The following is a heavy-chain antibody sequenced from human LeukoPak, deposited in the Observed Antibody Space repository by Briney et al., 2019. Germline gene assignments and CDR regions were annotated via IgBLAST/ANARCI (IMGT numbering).Heavy chain of an antibody. V-gene: IGHV1-18*01. CDR1: GYTFTSYG. CDR2: ISAYNGNT. D-gene: IGHD3-3*01. J-gene: IGHJ4*02. Sequence: ASVKVSCKASGYTFTSYGIGWVRQAPGQGLEWMGWISAYNGNTNYAQKLQGRDTMTTDTSTSTAYMELRSLRSDDTAMYYCARDSPSIFGMVIWYFDYWGQGTLVTVSS. CDR3: ARDSPSIFGMVIWYFDY.